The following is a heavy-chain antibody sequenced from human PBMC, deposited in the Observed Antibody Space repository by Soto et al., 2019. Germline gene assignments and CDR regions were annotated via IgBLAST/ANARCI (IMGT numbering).Heavy chain of an antibody. V-gene: IGHV1-18*04. D-gene: IGHD3-16*01. CDR2: IKVDSGYT. CDR1: GYPFIKYG. CDR3: ATSYVTAFKP. Sequence: QLQLVQSAAEVKKPGASVRVSCKAYGYPFIKYGISWIRQAPEQGLEWMGWIKVDSGYTNYAQKFPRRVTITADTSSDTAFMELRSLRLDNTTVYCCATSYVTAFKPWGQGTLVSFSS. J-gene: IGHJ5*02.